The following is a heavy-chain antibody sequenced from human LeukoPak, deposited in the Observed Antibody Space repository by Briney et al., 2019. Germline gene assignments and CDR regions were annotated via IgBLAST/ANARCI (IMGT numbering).Heavy chain of an antibody. D-gene: IGHD3-22*01. CDR3: AKSLDYYDSSGYQTH. J-gene: IGHJ4*02. V-gene: IGHV3-23*01. Sequence: GRSLRLSCAASGYTFSSYAMRWVPQAPGKGLEWVSAVSGSGGSTYYADSVKGRFTISRDNSKNTLYLQMNSLRAEDRAVYYCAKSLDYYDSSGYQTHWGQGTLVTVSS. CDR2: VSGSGGST. CDR1: GYTFSSYA.